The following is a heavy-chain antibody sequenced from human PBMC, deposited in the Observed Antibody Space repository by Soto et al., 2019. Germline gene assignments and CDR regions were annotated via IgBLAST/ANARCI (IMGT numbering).Heavy chain of an antibody. CDR3: ARHVVPAANYFAY. V-gene: IGHV4-30-2*01. Sequence: SETLSLTCAVSGGSISSGGYSWNWIRQPPGKGLEWIGYIYHSGSTLYNPSLKSRVTISVDKSKNQFSLKLTSVTAADTAVYYCARHVVPAANYFAYWGQGTLVTVS. D-gene: IGHD2-2*01. J-gene: IGHJ4*02. CDR1: GGSISSGGYS. CDR2: IYHSGST.